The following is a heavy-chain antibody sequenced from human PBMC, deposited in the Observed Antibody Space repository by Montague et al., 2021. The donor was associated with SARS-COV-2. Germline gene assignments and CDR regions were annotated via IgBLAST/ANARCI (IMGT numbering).Heavy chain of an antibody. CDR2: MYNSRSS. Sequence: SETLSLTCTVSGGSISAYYWSWIRQPPGKGLEWIAYMYNSRSSNYNPSLKSRVSISVDTSKGQFSLKLTSVIAADTAVYYCAREGIPTPGAEWKILHYHGMDVWGQGTTVTVSS. V-gene: IGHV4-59*13. CDR3: AREGIPTPGAEWKILHYHGMDV. CDR1: GGSISAYY. D-gene: IGHD1-14*01. J-gene: IGHJ6*02.